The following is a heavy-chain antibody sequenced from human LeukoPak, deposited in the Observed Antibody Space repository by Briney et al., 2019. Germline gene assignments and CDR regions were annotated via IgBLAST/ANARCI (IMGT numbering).Heavy chain of an antibody. V-gene: IGHV4-59*08. D-gene: IGHD6-19*01. CDR1: GGSISSYY. CDR3: ASRGCSSGWYEFDY. Sequence: SETLSLTCTVSGGSISSYYWSWIRQPPGKGLEWIGYIYYSGSTNYNPSLKSRVTISVDTSKNQFSLKLSSVTAADTAVYYCASRGCSSGWYEFDYWGQGTLVTVSS. J-gene: IGHJ4*02. CDR2: IYYSGST.